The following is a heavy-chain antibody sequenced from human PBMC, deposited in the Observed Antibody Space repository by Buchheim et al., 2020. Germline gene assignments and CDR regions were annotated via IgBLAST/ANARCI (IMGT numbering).Heavy chain of an antibody. V-gene: IGHV4-34*01. Sequence: QVQLQQWGAGLLKPSETLSLTCAVYGGSFSGYYWSWNRQPPGKGLEWIGEINHSGSTNYNPSLKSRVTISVDTSKNQFSLKLSSVTAADTAVYYCARTTYDFWTRHGMDVWGQGTT. CDR2: INHSGST. D-gene: IGHD3-3*01. CDR3: ARTTYDFWTRHGMDV. CDR1: GGSFSGYY. J-gene: IGHJ6*02.